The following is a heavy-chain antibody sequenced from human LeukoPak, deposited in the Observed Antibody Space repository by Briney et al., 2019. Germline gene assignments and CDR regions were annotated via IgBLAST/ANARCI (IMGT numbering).Heavy chain of an antibody. Sequence: PGGSLRLSCAASGFTFSRYWMNWVRQAPGKGLEWVANIKEDGGEKDYVDSVKGRFAISRDNAKNSLYLQMNSLRDEDTAVYYCTRDFLAVDDYWGQGTLVTVSS. J-gene: IGHJ4*02. CDR2: IKEDGGEK. CDR3: TRDFLAVDDY. V-gene: IGHV3-7*03. D-gene: IGHD6-19*01. CDR1: GFTFSRYW.